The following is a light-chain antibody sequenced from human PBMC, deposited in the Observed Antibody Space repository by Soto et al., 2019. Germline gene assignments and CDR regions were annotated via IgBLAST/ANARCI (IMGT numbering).Light chain of an antibody. CDR1: QSISLW. Sequence: DIHMTQSPSTLSASVGDRVTITCRASQSISLWVAWYQQKRGRAPNLLISKTSSLETGVPSSFSGSGSGTEFTLTISSLQPDDFATYYCQHYKDYSWTFAQGTKVEVK. CDR3: QHYKDYSWT. V-gene: IGKV1-5*03. CDR2: KTS. J-gene: IGKJ1*01.